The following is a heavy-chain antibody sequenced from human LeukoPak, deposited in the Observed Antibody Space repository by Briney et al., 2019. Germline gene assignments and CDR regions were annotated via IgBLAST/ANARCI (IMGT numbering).Heavy chain of an antibody. J-gene: IGHJ4*02. CDR1: GYTFTSYG. CDR2: ISAYNGNT. D-gene: IGHD1-7*01. CDR3: VQFELDY. Sequence: GASVKVSCKASGYTFTSYGISWVRQAPGQGLEWMGWISAYNGNTNYAQKFQGRVTMTRDTSISTAYMDLSRLRSDDTAVYYCVQFELDYWGQGTLVTVSS. V-gene: IGHV1-18*01.